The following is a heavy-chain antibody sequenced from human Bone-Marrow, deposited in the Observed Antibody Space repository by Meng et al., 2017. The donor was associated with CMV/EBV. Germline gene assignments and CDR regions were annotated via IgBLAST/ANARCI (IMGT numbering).Heavy chain of an antibody. V-gene: IGHV5-51*01. J-gene: IGHJ6*02. D-gene: IGHD3-3*01. CDR2: IYPGDSDT. CDR3: ARQKKTPITIFGGMYYYYGMDV. Sequence: KVSCKGSGYSFTSYWIGWVRQMPGKGLEWMGIIYPGDSDTRYSPSFQGQVTISADKSISTAYLQWSSLKASDAAMYYCARQKKTPITIFGGMYYYYGMDVWGQGTTVTVSS. CDR1: GYSFTSYW.